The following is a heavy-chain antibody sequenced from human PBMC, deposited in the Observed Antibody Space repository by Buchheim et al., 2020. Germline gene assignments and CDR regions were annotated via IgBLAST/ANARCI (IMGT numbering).Heavy chain of an antibody. D-gene: IGHD5-12*01. Sequence: QVQLVESGGGVVQPGRSLRLSCAASGFTFSSYAMHWVRQAPGKGLEWVAVISYDGSNKYYADSVKGRLTISRDNSKNTRYLQMNSLRAEDTAVYYCARALTSGYEDPDYFDYWGQGTL. CDR3: ARALTSGYEDPDYFDY. CDR1: GFTFSSYA. V-gene: IGHV3-30-3*01. CDR2: ISYDGSNK. J-gene: IGHJ4*02.